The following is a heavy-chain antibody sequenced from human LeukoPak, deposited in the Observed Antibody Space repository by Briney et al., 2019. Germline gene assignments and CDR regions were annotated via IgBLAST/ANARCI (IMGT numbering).Heavy chain of an antibody. J-gene: IGHJ4*02. CDR3: ARGSGGTWYLGY. Sequence: ASVKVSCKASGYTFTSYYMHWVRQAPGRGLEWMGWINPNSGGTNYAQKFQGRVTMTRDTSISTAYMELSRLRSDDTAVYYCARGSGGTWYLGYWGQGTLVTVSS. D-gene: IGHD3-10*01. CDR1: GYTFTSYY. V-gene: IGHV1-2*02. CDR2: INPNSGGT.